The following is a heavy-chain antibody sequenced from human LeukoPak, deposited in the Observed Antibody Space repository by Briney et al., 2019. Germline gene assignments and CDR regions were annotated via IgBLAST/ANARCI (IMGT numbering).Heavy chain of an antibody. D-gene: IGHD4-11*01. CDR3: ARDYSTYYFDY. CDR2: IHYSGST. J-gene: IGHJ4*02. CDR1: GGSISTYY. V-gene: IGHV4-59*01. Sequence: SETLSLTCTVSGGSISTYYWSWIRHPPGKGLEWIGYIHYSGSTNYNPSLKSRVTISVDTSKNQFSLKLSSVTAADTAVYYCARDYSTYYFDYWGQGSLATVSS.